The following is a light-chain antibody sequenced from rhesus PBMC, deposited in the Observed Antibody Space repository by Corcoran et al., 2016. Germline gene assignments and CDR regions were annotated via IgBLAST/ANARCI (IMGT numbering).Light chain of an antibody. CDR2: DAS. Sequence: EIVMTQSPATLSLPPGERATLSCRASQSVTTSVAWYPQRPPQAPRPLIYDASSRATGIPDRFSGSGSGTDLPLIISSLEPEDIGIYFCQQYDTWNTFGGGTKVEL. J-gene: IGKJ4*01. CDR3: QQYDTWNT. CDR1: QSVTTS. V-gene: IGKV3S9*01.